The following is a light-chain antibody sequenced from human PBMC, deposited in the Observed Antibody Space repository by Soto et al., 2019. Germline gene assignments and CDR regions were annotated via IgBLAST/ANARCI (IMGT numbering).Light chain of an antibody. CDR1: QSISSY. J-gene: IGKJ1*01. Sequence: DIQMTQSPSSLSASVGARVPITCRARQSISSYLNWYQQKPGKAPKLLIYKAFSLESGVPSRFSGSGSGTEFTLTISSLQPDDFATYYCQQYNSYSRTFGQGTKVDIK. CDR2: KAF. V-gene: IGKV1-5*03. CDR3: QQYNSYSRT.